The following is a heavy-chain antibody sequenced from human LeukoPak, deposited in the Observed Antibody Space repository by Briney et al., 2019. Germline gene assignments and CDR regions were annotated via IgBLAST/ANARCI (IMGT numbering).Heavy chain of an antibody. J-gene: IGHJ5*02. CDR3: AKERSTMVRGGAPNWFDP. CDR2: IRYDGSNK. CDR1: GFTFSDYY. Sequence: GGSLRLSCAASGFTFSDYYMSWIRQAPGKGLEWVAFIRYDGSNKYYADSVKGRFTISRDNSKNTLYLQMNSLRAEDTAVYYCAKERSTMVRGGAPNWFDPWGQGTLVTVSS. V-gene: IGHV3-30*02. D-gene: IGHD3-10*01.